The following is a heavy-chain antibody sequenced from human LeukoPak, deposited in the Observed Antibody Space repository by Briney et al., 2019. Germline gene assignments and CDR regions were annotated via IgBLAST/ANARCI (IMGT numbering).Heavy chain of an antibody. V-gene: IGHV3-7*01. CDR2: IKQDGSEK. J-gene: IGHJ4*02. CDR3: ARDTPREAVAGLFDY. CDR1: GFTFSSYW. D-gene: IGHD6-19*01. Sequence: QAGGSLRLSCAASGFTFSSYWTSWVRQAPGKGLEWVANIKQDGSEKYYVDSVKGRFTISRDNAKNSLYLQMNSLRAEDTAVYYCARDTPREAVAGLFDYWGQGTLVTVSS.